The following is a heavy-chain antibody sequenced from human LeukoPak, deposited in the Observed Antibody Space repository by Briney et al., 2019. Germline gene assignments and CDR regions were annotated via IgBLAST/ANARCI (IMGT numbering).Heavy chain of an antibody. V-gene: IGHV3-7*01. CDR2: INKDGSEK. D-gene: IGHD2-8*02. J-gene: IGHJ4*02. CDR3: ATYTQYFGAPGGADY. Sequence: PGGSLRLSCAVYRFTFSDYWMRWVRQAPDKGLEWVAAINKDGSEKQYVDSVKGRFTISRDNAKNSVYLQMTSLGAEDTAVYYCATYTQYFGAPGGADYWGLGTLVTVSS. CDR1: RFTFSDYW.